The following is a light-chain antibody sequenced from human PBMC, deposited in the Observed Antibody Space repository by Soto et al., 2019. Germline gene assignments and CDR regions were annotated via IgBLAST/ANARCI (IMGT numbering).Light chain of an antibody. V-gene: IGLV2-18*02. CDR2: EVS. J-gene: IGLJ3*02. Sequence: QSALTQPPSVSGSPGQSVTISCTGTSSDVGTYNRVSWYQQTPGTAPKVMIYEVSNRPSGVPDRFSGSKSGNTASLTISGLQAEDEADYYCCSYTSSNTLVFGGGTKLTVL. CDR3: CSYTSSNTLV. CDR1: SSDVGTYNR.